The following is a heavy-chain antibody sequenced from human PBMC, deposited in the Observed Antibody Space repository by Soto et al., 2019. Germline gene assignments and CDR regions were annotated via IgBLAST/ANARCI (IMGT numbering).Heavy chain of an antibody. CDR1: GFTFSEHY. V-gene: IGHV3-72*01. Sequence: QLGGPLSLPCPASGFTFSEHYMAWFRQSSGKGLEWFGRTRNKPKSHPTQYAASVKGSFTISRDDSKNPLYLQMNSMKTEDTAVYYCAGDNRYGDYWYFELWGSGTLVTVS. D-gene: IGHD4-17*01. J-gene: IGHJ2*01. CDR3: AGDNRYGDYWYFEL. CDR2: TRNKPKSHPT.